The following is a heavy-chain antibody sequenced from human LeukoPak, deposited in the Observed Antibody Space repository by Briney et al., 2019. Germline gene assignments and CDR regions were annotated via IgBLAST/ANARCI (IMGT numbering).Heavy chain of an antibody. CDR2: INWNGGST. CDR1: GFIFSNYA. D-gene: IGHD5-18*01. V-gene: IGHV3-20*04. Sequence: GRSLRLSCAASGFIFSNYAIHWVRQAPGKGLEWVSGINWNGGSTGYADSVKGRFTISRDNAKNSLYLQMNSLRAEDTALYYCARDHTRWLLSYMDVWGKGTTVTVSS. J-gene: IGHJ6*03. CDR3: ARDHTRWLLSYMDV.